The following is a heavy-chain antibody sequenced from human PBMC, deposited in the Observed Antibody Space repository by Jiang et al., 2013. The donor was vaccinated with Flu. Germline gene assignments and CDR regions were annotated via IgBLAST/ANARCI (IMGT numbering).Heavy chain of an antibody. CDR2: INHSGST. V-gene: IGHV4-34*01. J-gene: IGHJ3*02. CDR1: GGSFSGYY. CDR3: ARHPTKTQDMITMVRGVIKSAFDI. D-gene: IGHD3-10*01. Sequence: LLKPSETLSLTCAVYGGSFSGYYWSWIRQPPGKGLEWIGEINHSGSTNYNPSLKSRVTISVDTSKNQFSLKLSSVTAADTAVYYCARHPTKTQDMITMVRGVIKSAFDIWGQGTMVTVSS.